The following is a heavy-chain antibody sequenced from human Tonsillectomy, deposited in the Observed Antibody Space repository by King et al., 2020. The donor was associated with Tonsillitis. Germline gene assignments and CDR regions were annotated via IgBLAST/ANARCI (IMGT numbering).Heavy chain of an antibody. V-gene: IGHV1-24*01. J-gene: IGHJ4*02. D-gene: IGHD3-3*01. CDR2: FDPEDGET. CDR3: ARSGSFDY. Sequence: QLVQSGAGVKKPGASLKLSCKVSGYPFTALSIQWVRQAPGKGLEWMGGFDPEDGETVYSQRFQGRVIMTEDASTDTVYMELRTLRSDDTAVYYCARSGSFDYWGQGTLVTVSS. CDR1: GYPFTALS.